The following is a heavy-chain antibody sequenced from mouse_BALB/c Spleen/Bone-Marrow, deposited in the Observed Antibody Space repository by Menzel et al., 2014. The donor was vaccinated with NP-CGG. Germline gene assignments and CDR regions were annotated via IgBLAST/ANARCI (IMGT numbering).Heavy chain of an antibody. Sequence: VMLVESGAELVRPGSSEKISCKASGYVFXTYWMNWVKQRPGQGVERIGQIYPGDGDTNYNGKFKDKVILTADKSSSTAYMQLSSLTSEDSAVYFCARSGKGAMDYWGQGTSVTVSS. D-gene: IGHD2-1*01. CDR1: GYVFXTYW. V-gene: IGHV1-80*01. CDR3: ARSGKGAMDY. J-gene: IGHJ4*01. CDR2: IYPGDGDT.